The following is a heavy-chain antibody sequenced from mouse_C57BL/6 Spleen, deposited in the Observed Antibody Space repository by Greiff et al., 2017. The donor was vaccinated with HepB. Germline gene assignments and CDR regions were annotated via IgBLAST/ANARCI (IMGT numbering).Heavy chain of an antibody. J-gene: IGHJ2*01. D-gene: IGHD2-3*01. CDR3: ARRIYDGYFLDY. CDR2: INPYNGGT. Sequence: EVQLVESGPVLVKPGASVKMSCKASGYTFTDYYMNWVKQSHGKSLEWIGVINPYNGGTSYNQKFKGKATLTVDKSSSTAYMELNSLTSEDSAVYYCARRIYDGYFLDYWGQGTTLTVSS. V-gene: IGHV1-19*01. CDR1: GYTFTDYY.